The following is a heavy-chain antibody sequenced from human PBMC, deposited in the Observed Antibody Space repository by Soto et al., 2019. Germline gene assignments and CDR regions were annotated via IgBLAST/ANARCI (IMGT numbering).Heavy chain of an antibody. CDR1: GHTFTSYA. CDR3: ARWDGYNHDAFDV. Sequence: GASVKVSCKAPGHTFTSYAMHWVRQPPGQRLEWMGWINAGNGNTKYSQKFQGRVTITRDTSASTAYMELSSLRSEDTAVYYCARWDGYNHDAFDVWGQGTMVTVSS. CDR2: INAGNGNT. D-gene: IGHD5-12*01. J-gene: IGHJ3*01. V-gene: IGHV1-3*01.